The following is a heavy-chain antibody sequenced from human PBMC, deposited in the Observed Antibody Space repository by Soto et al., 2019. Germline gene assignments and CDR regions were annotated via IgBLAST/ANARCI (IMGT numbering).Heavy chain of an antibody. V-gene: IGHV3-7*04. CDR1: GFTFSGAW. J-gene: IGHJ4*02. Sequence: EVQLVESGGGLVQPGESLRLTCAASGFTFSGAWMSWVRQAPGKGPEWVANINKDGSDRFYVDSVKGRFTISRDNAKNSLYFQMNRLRADDPAVYYCARGGGNFDHWGQGTLVTVSS. CDR2: INKDGSDR. D-gene: IGHD3-16*01. CDR3: ARGGGNFDH.